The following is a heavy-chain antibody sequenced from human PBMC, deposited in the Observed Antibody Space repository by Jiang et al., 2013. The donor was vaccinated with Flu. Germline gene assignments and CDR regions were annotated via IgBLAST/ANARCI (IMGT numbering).Heavy chain of an antibody. D-gene: IGHD3-22*01. J-gene: IGHJ5*02. CDR2: TYYRSNWYN. CDR3: ARDGGHDISGYYYPSWFDP. Sequence: GLVKPSQTLSLTCAISGDSVSSNSAAWNWIRQSPSRGLEWLGRTYYRSNWYNDYAVSVKSRITISPDTSKNQFSLQLTSVTPEDTAVYYCARDGGHDISGYYYPSWFDPWGQGTLVTVSS. V-gene: IGHV6-1*01. CDR1: GDSVSSNSAA.